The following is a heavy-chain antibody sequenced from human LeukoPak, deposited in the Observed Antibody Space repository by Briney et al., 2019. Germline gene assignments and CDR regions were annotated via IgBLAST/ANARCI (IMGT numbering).Heavy chain of an antibody. CDR1: GDIFTKHG. V-gene: IGHV1-18*01. Sequence: GASVKVSCKSSGDIFTKHGISWVRQAPGQGLEWMGWISAYNGNTNYAQKLQGRVTMTTDTSTSTAYMELRSLRSDDTAVYYCARDQVAVAVGGDAFDIWGQGTMVTVSS. J-gene: IGHJ3*02. D-gene: IGHD2-15*01. CDR2: ISAYNGNT. CDR3: ARDQVAVAVGGDAFDI.